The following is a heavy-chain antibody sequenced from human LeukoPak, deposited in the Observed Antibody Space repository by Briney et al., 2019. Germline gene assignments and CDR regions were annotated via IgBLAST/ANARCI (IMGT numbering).Heavy chain of an antibody. V-gene: IGHV3-30*18. Sequence: GRSLRLSCAASGFTFNSFCMHWVRQAPGKGLEWVAVISYDGSNKYFADSVKGRFTISRDNSKNTLYLQMNSLRAEDTAVYYCAKDYDSSGWAAFDIWGQGTMVTVSS. CDR1: GFTFNSFC. D-gene: IGHD3-22*01. CDR3: AKDYDSSGWAAFDI. CDR2: ISYDGSNK. J-gene: IGHJ3*02.